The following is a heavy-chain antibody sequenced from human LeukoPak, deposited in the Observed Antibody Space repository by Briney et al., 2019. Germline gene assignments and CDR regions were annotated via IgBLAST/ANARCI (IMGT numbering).Heavy chain of an antibody. CDR2: INNSGST. D-gene: IGHD3-16*01. V-gene: IGHV4-34*01. CDR3: ARGRYGPRLGN. Sequence: PSETLSLTCAVYGASLSDSYWSWIRPSPEKGLEWIGEINNSGSTSYNPSLNSRVIMSVDRSKNQFSLRLTSVTAADTALYYCARGRYGPRLGNWGQGTLVTVSS. J-gene: IGHJ4*02. CDR1: GASLSDSY.